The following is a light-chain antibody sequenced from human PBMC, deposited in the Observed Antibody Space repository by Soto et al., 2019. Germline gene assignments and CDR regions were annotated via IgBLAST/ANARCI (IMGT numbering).Light chain of an antibody. CDR1: QSVKSSY. Sequence: EIVLTQSPGTLSLSPGERATLSCRASQSVKSSYLAWYQQKPGQAPRLLIYGASSRATGIPDRLSGSGSGPDFTLTISRLEPEDFAVYYCQQYGSSLYTFGQGTKLEIK. CDR3: QQYGSSLYT. V-gene: IGKV3-20*01. CDR2: GAS. J-gene: IGKJ2*01.